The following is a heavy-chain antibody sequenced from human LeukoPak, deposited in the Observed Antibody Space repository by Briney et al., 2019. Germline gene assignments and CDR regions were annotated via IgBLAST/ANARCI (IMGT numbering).Heavy chain of an antibody. Sequence: GGSLRLSCAASGFSFNSYAKNWVRQVPGKGLEWVSDITGPADVTTYADSVKGRFSISRDNSKNTVFLQMDSLRAEDTAVYYCAKDRVSGDGYNSLDYWGQGTLVTVSS. D-gene: IGHD5-24*01. CDR2: ITGPADVT. J-gene: IGHJ4*02. CDR1: GFSFNSYA. V-gene: IGHV3-23*01. CDR3: AKDRVSGDGYNSLDY.